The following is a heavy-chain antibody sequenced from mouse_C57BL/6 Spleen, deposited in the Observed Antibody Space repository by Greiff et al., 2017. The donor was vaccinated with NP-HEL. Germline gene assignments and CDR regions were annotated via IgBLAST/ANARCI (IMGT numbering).Heavy chain of an antibody. CDR3: ARVGLRNCYAMDY. CDR1: GYTFTSYW. J-gene: IGHJ4*01. CDR2: IYPGSGST. V-gene: IGHV1-55*01. Sequence: QVQLQQPGAELVKPGASVKTSCTASGYTFTSYWITWVKQRPGQGLEWIGDIYPGSGSTNDNEKCKSKATLTVDTSSSTAYMQLSSLTSEDSAVYYCARVGLRNCYAMDYWGQGTSVTVSS. D-gene: IGHD2-4*01.